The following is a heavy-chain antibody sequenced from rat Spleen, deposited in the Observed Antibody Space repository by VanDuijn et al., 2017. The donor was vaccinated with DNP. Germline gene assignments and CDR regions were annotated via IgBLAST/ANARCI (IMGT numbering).Heavy chain of an antibody. V-gene: IGHV2-6*01. CDR2: ISSGGTT. CDR3: TRPGIAGFKGWFPY. CDR1: GFPLTGYS. J-gene: IGHJ3*01. D-gene: IGHD1-3*01. Sequence: QVQLKESGPVMVQPSQTLSLTCTVSGFPLTGYSVHWVRQTPGKVLEWIAAISSGGTTYYNSTLSSRLSISRDTSKSQVFLKINSLQSEDTAIYYCTRPGIAGFKGWFPYWGQGTLVTVSS.